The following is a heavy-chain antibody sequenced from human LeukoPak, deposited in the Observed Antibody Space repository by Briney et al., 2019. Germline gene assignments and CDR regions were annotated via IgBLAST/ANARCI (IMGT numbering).Heavy chain of an antibody. CDR3: ARDRGYCTNGVCSGMDV. D-gene: IGHD2-8*01. V-gene: IGHV1-69*05. J-gene: IGHJ6*04. Sequence: PIFGTANYAQKFQGRVTITTDESTSTAYMELSSLRSEDTAVYYCARDRGYCTNGVCSGMDVWGKGTTVTVSS. CDR2: PIFGTA.